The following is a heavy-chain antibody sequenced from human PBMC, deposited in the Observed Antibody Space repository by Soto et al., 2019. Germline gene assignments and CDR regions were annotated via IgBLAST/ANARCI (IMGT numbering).Heavy chain of an antibody. CDR2: IYHSGST. V-gene: IGHV4-59*12. Sequence: SETLSLTCTVSGASISSYYWSWIQQPPGKGLEWIGYIYHSGSTYYNPSLKSRVTISVDRSKNQFSLKLSSVTAADTAVYYCARVPGPWGQGTLVTVSS. CDR1: GASISSYY. J-gene: IGHJ5*02. CDR3: ARVPGP.